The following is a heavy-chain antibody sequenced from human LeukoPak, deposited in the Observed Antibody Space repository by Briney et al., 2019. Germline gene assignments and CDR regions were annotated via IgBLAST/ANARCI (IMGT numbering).Heavy chain of an antibody. CDR1: GFIFRSHT. V-gene: IGHV3-48*02. CDR2: ISSTSGTI. Sequence: GGPLTLSCAVSGFIFRSHTMNWVRQGREKGLEWVSYISSTSGTIYYADSVKGRFTISRDNAKNSLYLQMNSLRDEDTAVYYCARDYYGMDVWGQGTTVTVSS. CDR3: ARDYYGMDV. J-gene: IGHJ6*02.